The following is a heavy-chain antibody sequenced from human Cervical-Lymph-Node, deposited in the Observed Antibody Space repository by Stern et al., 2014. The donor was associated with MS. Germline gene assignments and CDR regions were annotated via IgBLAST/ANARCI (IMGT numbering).Heavy chain of an antibody. CDR3: ARDCKLRYYYYGMDV. Sequence: MQLVESGGGVVQPGRSLRLSCAASGFTFSSYGMHWVRPAPGKGLEWVAVIWYDGSNKYYAASVKGRFTISRDNSKNTLYLQMNSLRAEDTAVYYCARDCKLRYYYYGMDVWGQGTTVTVSS. J-gene: IGHJ6*02. CDR1: GFTFSSYG. D-gene: IGHD1-26*01. V-gene: IGHV3-33*01. CDR2: IWYDGSNK.